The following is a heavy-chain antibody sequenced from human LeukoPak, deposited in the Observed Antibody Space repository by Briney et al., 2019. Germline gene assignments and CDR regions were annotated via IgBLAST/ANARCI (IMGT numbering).Heavy chain of an antibody. CDR1: GYTFTSYY. CDR3: ARVGSSSSNPFDY. V-gene: IGHV1-46*01. Sequence: ASVKVSCKASGYTFTSYYMHWVRQAPGQGLEWMGIINPSGGNTNYAQKLQGRVTMTTDTSTSTAYMELRSLRSDDTAVYYCARVGSSSSNPFDYWGQGTLVTVSS. D-gene: IGHD6-6*01. CDR2: INPSGGNT. J-gene: IGHJ4*02.